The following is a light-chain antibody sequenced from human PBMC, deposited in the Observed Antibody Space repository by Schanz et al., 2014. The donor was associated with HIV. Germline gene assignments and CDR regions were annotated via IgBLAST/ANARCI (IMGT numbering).Light chain of an antibody. CDR3: CSYAEGGTYV. J-gene: IGLJ1*01. CDR2: EVS. Sequence: QSVLTQPASVSGSPGQSITISCTGVSSDVRAFNYVSWYQQHPGKAPKIMIYEVSKRPSGVPDRFSGSKSGNTASLTISGLQAEDEADYFCCSYAEGGTYVFGTGTKLTVL. CDR1: SSDVRAFNY. V-gene: IGLV2-14*01.